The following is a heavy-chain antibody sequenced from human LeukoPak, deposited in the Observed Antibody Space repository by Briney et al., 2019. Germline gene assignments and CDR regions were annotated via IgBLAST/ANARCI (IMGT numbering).Heavy chain of an antibody. V-gene: IGHV1-2*02. D-gene: IGHD1-26*01. CDR2: INPNSGGT. J-gene: IGHJ3*02. Sequence: GASVKVSCKASGYTFTGYYMHWVRQAPGQGLEWRGWINPNSGGTNYVQRFQGRATMTRDTSISTAYMELTRLRSDDTAVYYCPRARAPSIVGATGAFDIWGQGTMVTVSS. CDR1: GYTFTGYY. CDR3: PRARAPSIVGATGAFDI.